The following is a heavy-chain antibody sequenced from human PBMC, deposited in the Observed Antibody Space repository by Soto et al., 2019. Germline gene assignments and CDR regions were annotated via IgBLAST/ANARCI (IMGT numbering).Heavy chain of an antibody. V-gene: IGHV3-66*01. Sequence: EVQLVESGGGLVQPGGSLTLSCAASGFTDSSTYMSWLRQAPGKGLEWVSVIYSGGSRYYADSVRGRFTISRDNSKNMLYLHMNGLRAEDTAVYFCAKARDWEGSGSYADWGQGTLVTVSS. CDR2: IYSGGSR. CDR1: GFTDSSTY. D-gene: IGHD3-10*01. J-gene: IGHJ4*02. CDR3: AKARDWEGSGSYAD.